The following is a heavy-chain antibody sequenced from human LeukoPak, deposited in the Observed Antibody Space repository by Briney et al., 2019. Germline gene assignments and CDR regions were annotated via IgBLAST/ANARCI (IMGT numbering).Heavy chain of an antibody. Sequence: GGSLRLSCAASGFIFDDYAMHWVRQGPGKGLEWVSGISYNSRSIVYEESVKGRFTISRDNAKNSLYLQMNNLRPEDMALYYCVRRGNSYLEYFDYWGQGTLVTVSS. V-gene: IGHV3-9*03. CDR2: ISYNSRSI. CDR3: VRRGNSYLEYFDY. D-gene: IGHD4-23*01. J-gene: IGHJ4*02. CDR1: GFIFDDYA.